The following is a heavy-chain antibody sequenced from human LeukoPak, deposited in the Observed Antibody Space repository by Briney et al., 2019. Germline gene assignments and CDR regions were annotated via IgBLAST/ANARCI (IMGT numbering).Heavy chain of an antibody. D-gene: IGHD2-2*01. Sequence: GGSLRLSCAASGFTFDDYGMSWVRQAPGKGLEWVSGINWNGGSTGYAHSVKGRFTISRDNAKNSLYLQMNSLRAEDTALYSCASWGAYCSSTSCPNWFDPWGQGTLVTVSS. V-gene: IGHV3-20*04. J-gene: IGHJ5*02. CDR2: INWNGGST. CDR3: ASWGAYCSSTSCPNWFDP. CDR1: GFTFDDYG.